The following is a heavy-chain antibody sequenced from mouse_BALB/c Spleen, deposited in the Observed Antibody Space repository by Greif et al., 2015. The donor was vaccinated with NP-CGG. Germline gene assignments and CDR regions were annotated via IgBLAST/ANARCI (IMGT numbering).Heavy chain of an antibody. CDR1: GYTFTSYW. D-gene: IGHD2-10*02. CDR2: INPSTGYT. J-gene: IGHJ3*01. Sequence: VKLQESGAELAKPGASVKMSCKASGYTFTSYWMHWVKQRPGQGLEWIGYINPSTGYTEYNQKIKDKATLTADKSSSTAFMERGSLTSEDSAVYYCAKQYGNTAWFAYWGLGTLVTVSA. CDR3: AKQYGNTAWFAY. V-gene: IGHV1-7*01.